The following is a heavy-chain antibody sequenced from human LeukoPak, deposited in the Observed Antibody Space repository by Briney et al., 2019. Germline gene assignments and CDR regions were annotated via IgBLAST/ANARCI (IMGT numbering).Heavy chain of an antibody. CDR3: ARSHSVWTSFDY. V-gene: IGHV4-59*01. J-gene: IGHJ4*02. CDR2: IYYSGST. CDR1: GGSISSYY. Sequence: SQTLSLTCTVSGGSISSYYWSWIRQPPGKGLEWIGYIYYSGSTNYNPSLKSRVTISVDTSKNQFSLKLSSVTAADTAVYYCARSHSVWTSFDYWGQGTLVTVSS. D-gene: IGHD3/OR15-3a*01.